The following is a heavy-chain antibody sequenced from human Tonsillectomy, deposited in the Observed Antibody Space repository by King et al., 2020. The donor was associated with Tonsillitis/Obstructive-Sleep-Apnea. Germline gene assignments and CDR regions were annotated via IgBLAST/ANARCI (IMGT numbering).Heavy chain of an antibody. CDR2: INSSGGST. V-gene: IGHV1-46*01. CDR1: GYTFSSYY. Sequence: VQLVESGAEVKKPGASVKFSCKASGYTFSSYYMHWVRQAPGQGLEWMGIINSSGGSTIYAQKFQGRVTMTRDTSTSTVYMDLSSLRSEDTALYYCARGTADGPSFDYWGQGTLVTVSS. J-gene: IGHJ4*02. CDR3: ARGTADGPSFDY. D-gene: IGHD6-13*01.